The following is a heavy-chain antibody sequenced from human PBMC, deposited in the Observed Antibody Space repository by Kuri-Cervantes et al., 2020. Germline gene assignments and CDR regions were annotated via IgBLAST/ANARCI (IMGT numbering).Heavy chain of an antibody. CDR3: AKISGSGSYASQLDYYYYGMDV. CDR1: GFTFDDYA. J-gene: IGHJ6*02. CDR2: ISWNSGSI. V-gene: IGHV3-9*01. Sequence: SLKISCAASGFTFDDYAMHWVRQAPGKGLEWVSGISWNSGSIGYADSVKGRFTISRDNSKNTLYLQMNSLRAEDTAVYYCAKISGSGSYASQLDYYYYGMDVWGQGTTVTVSS. D-gene: IGHD3-10*01.